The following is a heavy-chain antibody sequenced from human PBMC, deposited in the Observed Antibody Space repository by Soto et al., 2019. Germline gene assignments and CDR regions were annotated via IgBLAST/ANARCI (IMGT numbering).Heavy chain of an antibody. Sequence: EVQLLESGGGLVQPGGSLRLCCVASGFSFSRYSMNWVRQAPGKGLDWVAYLSGSSSSSVYYADSVKGRFTISRDNAKNSVYLQMNSVRAEDTGVYYCARDTGGFDNWGQGTLVTVSS. CDR2: LSGSSSSSV. J-gene: IGHJ5*02. D-gene: IGHD3-16*01. V-gene: IGHV3-48*01. CDR3: ARDTGGFDN. CDR1: GFSFSRYS.